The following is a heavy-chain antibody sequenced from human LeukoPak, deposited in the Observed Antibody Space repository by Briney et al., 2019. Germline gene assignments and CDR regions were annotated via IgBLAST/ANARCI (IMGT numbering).Heavy chain of an antibody. J-gene: IGHJ4*02. V-gene: IGHV3-53*01. Sequence: GGSLRLSCAASGFTVSSNYMSWVRQAPGKGLEWVSVIYSGGSTYYADSVKGRFTISRDNSKNTLYLQMNSLRAEDTAVYYCARGVGSGSRLRAGDYWGQGTLITVSS. CDR1: GFTVSSNY. D-gene: IGHD1-26*01. CDR2: IYSGGST. CDR3: ARGVGSGSRLRAGDY.